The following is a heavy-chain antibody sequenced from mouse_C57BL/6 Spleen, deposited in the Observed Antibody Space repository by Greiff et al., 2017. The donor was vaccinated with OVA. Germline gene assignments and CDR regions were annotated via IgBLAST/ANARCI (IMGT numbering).Heavy chain of an antibody. CDR1: GFSLTSYA. CDR3: ARNPITTVGPTGYFEV. V-gene: IGHV2-9-1*01. Sequence: VQLQESGPGLVAPSQSLSITCTVSGFSLTSYAISWVRQPPGTGLEWLGVIWTGGGTNYNSALKSRLSISKDNSKSQVFLKMNSLQTDDTARYYCARNPITTVGPTGYFEVWGTGTTVTVSS. D-gene: IGHD1-1*01. CDR2: IWTGGGT. J-gene: IGHJ1*03.